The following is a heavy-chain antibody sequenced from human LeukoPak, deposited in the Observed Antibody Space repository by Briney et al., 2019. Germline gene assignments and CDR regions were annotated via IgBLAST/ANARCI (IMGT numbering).Heavy chain of an antibody. D-gene: IGHD4-23*01. CDR1: GFTFSSYG. V-gene: IGHV3-30*18. Sequence: PGGSLRLSCAASGFTFSSYGMHWVRQAPGKGLEWVAVISYDGSDKYYRDSVKGRFTISRDNSMNTLYLQMNSLRVEDTAVYYCAKEMTTVVARDFFDYWGQGTLVTVSS. CDR3: AKEMTTVVARDFFDY. J-gene: IGHJ4*02. CDR2: ISYDGSDK.